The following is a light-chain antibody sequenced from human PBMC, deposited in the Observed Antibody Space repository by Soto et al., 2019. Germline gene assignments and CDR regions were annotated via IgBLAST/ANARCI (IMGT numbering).Light chain of an antibody. CDR1: QGISSY. V-gene: IGKV1-8*01. J-gene: IGKJ1*01. Sequence: IRMTQSPSSLSASTGDRVTITCRASQGISSYLAWYQQKPGKAPKLLIYAASTLQSGVPSRFSGSGSGTDFTLTISCLQSEDFATYYCQQYYSYPGTFGQGTKVDIK. CDR2: AAS. CDR3: QQYYSYPGT.